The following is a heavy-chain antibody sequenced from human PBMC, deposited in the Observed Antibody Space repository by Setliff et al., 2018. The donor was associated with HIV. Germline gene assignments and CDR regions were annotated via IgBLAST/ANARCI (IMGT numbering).Heavy chain of an antibody. D-gene: IGHD5-12*01. V-gene: IGHV1-69*10. J-gene: IGHJ4*02. CDR3: ARGPLYGYDRGYFDY. Sequence: SVKVSCKASGGSFNTYGIHWVRQAPGQGLEWMGGIIPIASVPIYSQKFQDRLTITADESTTTVYMDMSSLRSEDTAQYYCARGPLYGYDRGYFDYWGQGTLVTVSS. CDR1: GGSFNTYG. CDR2: IIPIASVP.